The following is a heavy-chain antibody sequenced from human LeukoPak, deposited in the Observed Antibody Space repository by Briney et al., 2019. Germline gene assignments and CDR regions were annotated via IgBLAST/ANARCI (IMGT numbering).Heavy chain of an antibody. Sequence: GGSLRLSCAASGFTFSTYSMNWVRQAPGKGLEWVSSISSRSSYIYYADSVKGRFTISRDNAKNSLYLQMNSLRAEDTAVYYCARGRIVATITFGQWGDAFDIWGQGTMVTVSS. J-gene: IGHJ3*02. CDR2: ISSRSSYI. V-gene: IGHV3-21*01. CDR3: ARGRIVATITFGQWGDAFDI. D-gene: IGHD5-12*01. CDR1: GFTFSTYS.